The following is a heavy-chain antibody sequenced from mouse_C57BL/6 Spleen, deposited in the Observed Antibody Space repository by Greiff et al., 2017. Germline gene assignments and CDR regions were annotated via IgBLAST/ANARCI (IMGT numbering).Heavy chain of an antibody. CDR1: GYTFTDYY. J-gene: IGHJ4*01. D-gene: IGHD1-1*01. V-gene: IGHV1-26*01. CDR2: INPNNGGT. CDR3: ARFSYYGSEYAMDY. Sequence: EVQLQQSGPELVKPGASVKISCKASGYTFTDYYMNWVKQSHGKSLEWIGDINPNNGGTSYNQKFKGKATLTVDKYSSTAYMELRSLTSKDSAVDYCARFSYYGSEYAMDYWGQGTSVTVSS.